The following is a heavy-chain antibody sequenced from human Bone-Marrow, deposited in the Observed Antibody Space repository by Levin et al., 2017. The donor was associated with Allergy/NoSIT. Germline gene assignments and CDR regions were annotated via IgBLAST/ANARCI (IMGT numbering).Heavy chain of an antibody. CDR3: VRDVAPSGQWYFEL. Sequence: ASVKVSCKASRHTFTAYYIHWVRQAPGQVFEWMGWINPSSGATYFPQNFQGRVAMTRDTSITTAYMVLTRLTSDDTAIYYCVRDVAPSGQWYFELWGRGTLVTVSS. J-gene: IGHJ2*01. CDR1: RHTFTAYY. CDR2: INPSSGAT. D-gene: IGHD1-1*01. V-gene: IGHV1-2*02.